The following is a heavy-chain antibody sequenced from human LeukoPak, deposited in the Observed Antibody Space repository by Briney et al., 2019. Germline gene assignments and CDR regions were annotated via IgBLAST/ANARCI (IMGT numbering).Heavy chain of an antibody. CDR2: ISGSGGST. CDR1: GFTFSSYW. Sequence: GGSLRLSCAASGFTFSSYWMSWVRQAPGKGLEWVSGISGSGGSTYYADSVKGRFTISRDNSKNTLYLQMNSLRAEDTAIYFCAKLIVASDYWGQGTLVTVSS. CDR3: AKLIVASDY. V-gene: IGHV3-23*01. D-gene: IGHD2/OR15-2a*01. J-gene: IGHJ4*02.